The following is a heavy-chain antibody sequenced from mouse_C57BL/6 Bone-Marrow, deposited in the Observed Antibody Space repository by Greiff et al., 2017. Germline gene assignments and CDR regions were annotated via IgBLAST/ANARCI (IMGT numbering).Heavy chain of an antibody. V-gene: IGHV1-50*01. CDR3: ARGIYYYGSSYWYFDV. CDR1: GYTFTSYW. J-gene: IGHJ1*03. CDR2: IDPSDSYT. D-gene: IGHD1-1*01. Sequence: QVQLQQPGAELVKPGASVKLSCKASGYTFTSYWMQWVKQRPGQGLEWIGEIDPSDSYTNYNQKFKGKATLTVDTSSSTAYMQLSSLTSEDSAVYYCARGIYYYGSSYWYFDVWGTGTTVTVSS.